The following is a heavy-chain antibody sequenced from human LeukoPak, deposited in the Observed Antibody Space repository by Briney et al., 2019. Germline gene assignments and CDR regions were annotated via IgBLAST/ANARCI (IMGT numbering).Heavy chain of an antibody. J-gene: IGHJ4*02. CDR2: IYSGGST. V-gene: IGHV3-66*01. CDR1: EFTVSSNY. Sequence: SGGSLRLSCAASEFTVSSNYMSWVRQAPGKGLEWVSVIYSGGSTYYADSVKGRFTISRDNSKNTLYLQMNSLRAEDTAVYYCARANCGGDCFPYYFDYWGQGTLVTVSS. D-gene: IGHD2-21*02. CDR3: ARANCGGDCFPYYFDY.